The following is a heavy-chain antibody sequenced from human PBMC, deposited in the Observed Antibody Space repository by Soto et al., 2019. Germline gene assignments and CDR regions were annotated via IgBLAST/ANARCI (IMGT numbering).Heavy chain of an antibody. J-gene: IGHJ6*03. D-gene: IGHD6-13*01. CDR2: IYPGDSDT. V-gene: IGHV5-51*01. CDR1: GYSFTSYW. Sequence: PGESLKISCKGSGYSFTSYWIGWVRQMPGKGLEWMGIIYPGDSDTRYSPSFQGQVTISADKSISTAYLQWSSLKASDTAMYYCARQGYSSSWNENYYYMDVWGKGTTVTVSS. CDR3: ARQGYSSSWNENYYYMDV.